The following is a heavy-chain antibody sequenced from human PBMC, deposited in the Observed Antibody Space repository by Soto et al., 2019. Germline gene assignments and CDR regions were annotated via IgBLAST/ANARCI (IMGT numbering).Heavy chain of an antibody. D-gene: IGHD5-12*01. CDR3: AREYSGYDYRAFDI. V-gene: IGHV3-21*01. J-gene: IGHJ3*02. CDR1: GFTFSSYS. Sequence: EVQLVESGGGLVKPGGSLRLSCAASGFTFSSYSMNWVRQAPGKGLEWVSSISSSSSYIYYSDSVKGRFTISRDNAKNSLYLQMNSLRAEDTDVYYCAREYSGYDYRAFDIWGQGTMVTVSS. CDR2: ISSSSSYI.